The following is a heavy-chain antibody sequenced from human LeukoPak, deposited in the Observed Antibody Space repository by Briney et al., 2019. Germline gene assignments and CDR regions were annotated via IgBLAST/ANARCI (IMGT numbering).Heavy chain of an antibody. J-gene: IGHJ6*02. D-gene: IGHD6-13*01. CDR3: AKGLNIAAAGTYYYYGMDV. CDR2: ISGTGGST. CDR1: GFSFSSYA. Sequence: GGSLRLSCAASGFSFSSYAMNWVRQAPGKGLEWVSLISGTGGSTYYAGSVRGRFTISRDNSKNTLYLQMNSLRAEDTAVYYCAKGLNIAAAGTYYYYGMDVWGQGTTVIVSS. V-gene: IGHV3-23*01.